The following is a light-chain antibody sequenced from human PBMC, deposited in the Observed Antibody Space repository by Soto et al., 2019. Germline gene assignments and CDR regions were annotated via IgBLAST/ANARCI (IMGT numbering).Light chain of an antibody. CDR3: QQYNNWPPWT. CDR2: GAS. V-gene: IGKV3-15*01. Sequence: EILMTQSPATLSVSPGHRDTLSCRASQSVSSNLAWYQQKPGLAPRLLIYGASTWATGIPARFICSGSGTEFTLTSSSIQSEEFSVYYCQQYNNWPPWTFGRGTKVEIK. J-gene: IGKJ1*01. CDR1: QSVSSN.